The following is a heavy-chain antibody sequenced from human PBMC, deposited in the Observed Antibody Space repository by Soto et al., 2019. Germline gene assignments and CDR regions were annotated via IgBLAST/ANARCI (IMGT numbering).Heavy chain of an antibody. D-gene: IGHD6-13*01. CDR2: IWYDGSNK. V-gene: IGHV3-33*01. Sequence: GGSLRLSCAASGFTFSSYGMHWVRQAPGKGLEWVAVIWYDGSNKYYADSVKGRFTISRDNSKNTLYLQMNSLRAEDTAVYYCARMFGQQLLHGMDVWGQGTTVTVSS. J-gene: IGHJ6*02. CDR3: ARMFGQQLLHGMDV. CDR1: GFTFSSYG.